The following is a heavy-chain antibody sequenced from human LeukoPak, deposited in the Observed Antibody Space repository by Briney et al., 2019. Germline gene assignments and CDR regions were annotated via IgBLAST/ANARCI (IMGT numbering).Heavy chain of an antibody. D-gene: IGHD3-16*02. Sequence: PGGSLRLSCAASGFTFSSYGMHWVRQAPGKGLEWVAVISYDGSNKYYADSVKGRFTISRDNSKNTLYLQMNSLRAEDTAVYYCAKDVTFGGVIVMSGGDYWGQGTLVTVSS. J-gene: IGHJ4*02. V-gene: IGHV3-30*18. CDR2: ISYDGSNK. CDR3: AKDVTFGGVIVMSGGDY. CDR1: GFTFSSYG.